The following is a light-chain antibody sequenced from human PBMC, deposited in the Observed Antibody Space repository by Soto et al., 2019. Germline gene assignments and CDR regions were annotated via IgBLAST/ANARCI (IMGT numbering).Light chain of an antibody. V-gene: IGKV3-20*01. CDR3: QQYGSSPPYT. CDR2: GSS. J-gene: IGKJ2*01. CDR1: QSVSNNY. Sequence: EVVLTQSPGTLSLSPGDRATLSCRASQSVSNNYFAWYQQKPGQAPRLLIFGSSDRDTGIPARFSGSGSGTDFTLSISRLEPEDFKVYYCQQYGSSPPYTFGQGTTLEIK.